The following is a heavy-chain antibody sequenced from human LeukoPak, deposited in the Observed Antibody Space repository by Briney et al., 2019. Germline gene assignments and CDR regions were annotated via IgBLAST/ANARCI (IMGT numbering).Heavy chain of an antibody. CDR2: ISGSGGST. D-gene: IGHD2-15*01. Sequence: GGSLRLSCAASGFTFSSYAMSWVRQAPGKGLEWVSAISGSGGSTYYADSVKGRFTISRDNSKNTLYLQMNSLRAEDTAVYYCAKAQYCSGGSCYFNWFDPWGQGTLVTVSS. CDR3: AKAQYCSGGSCYFNWFDP. CDR1: GFTFSSYA. V-gene: IGHV3-23*01. J-gene: IGHJ5*02.